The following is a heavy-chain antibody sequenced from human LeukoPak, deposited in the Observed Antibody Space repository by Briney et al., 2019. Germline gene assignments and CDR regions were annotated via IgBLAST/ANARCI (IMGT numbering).Heavy chain of an antibody. CDR2: ISGSGGST. D-gene: IGHD3-10*02. CDR1: GFTFSNYA. J-gene: IGHJ4*02. V-gene: IGHV3-23*01. CDR3: AKSRVRGVYYFDY. Sequence: GGSLRLSCAASGFTFSNYAMSWVRQAPGKGLEWVSAISGSGGSTYYADSVKGRFTISRDNSKNTLYLQMNSLRAEDSAVYYCAKSRVRGVYYFDYWGQGTLVTVSS.